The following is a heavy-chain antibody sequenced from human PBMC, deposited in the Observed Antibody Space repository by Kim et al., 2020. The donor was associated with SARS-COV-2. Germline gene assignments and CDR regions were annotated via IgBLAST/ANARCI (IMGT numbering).Heavy chain of an antibody. J-gene: IGHJ6*02. Sequence: SETLSLTCAVYGGSFSGYYWSWIRQPPGKGLEWIGEINHSGSTNYNPSLKSRVTISVDTSKNQFSLKLSSVTAADTAVYYCARALRGPYYDILTGYSLYYYYGMDVWGQGTTVTVSS. CDR1: GGSFSGYY. V-gene: IGHV4-34*01. CDR3: ARALRGPYYDILTGYSLYYYYGMDV. D-gene: IGHD3-9*01. CDR2: INHSGST.